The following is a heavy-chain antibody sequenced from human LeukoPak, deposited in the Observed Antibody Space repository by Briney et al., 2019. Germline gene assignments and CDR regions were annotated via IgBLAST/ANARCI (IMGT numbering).Heavy chain of an antibody. J-gene: IGHJ4*02. V-gene: IGHV4-38-2*01. CDR1: GFTFSSYA. Sequence: GSLRLSCAASGFTFSSYAMSWVRQPPGKGLEWIGSIYYSGSTYYNPSLKSRVTISVDTSKNQFSLKLSSVTAADTAVYYCARHVAPGYCSAGSCYSGAADCWGRGILVTVSS. CDR3: ARHVAPGYCSAGSCYSGAADC. D-gene: IGHD2-15*01. CDR2: IYYSGST.